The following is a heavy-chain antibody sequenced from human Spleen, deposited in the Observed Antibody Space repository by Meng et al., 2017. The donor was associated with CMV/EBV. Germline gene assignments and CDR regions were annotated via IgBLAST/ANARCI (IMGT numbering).Heavy chain of an antibody. CDR3: VRYYDRSGHHYFDY. CDR2: IYYSGGT. Sequence: SAGSISSYGSFWGWIRQPPGKGLEWIGMIYYSGGTHYNPSLKSRVIVSVDTSKKNFSLKLSSVTASDTAVYYCVRYYDRSGHHYFDYWGQGSLVTAPQ. D-gene: IGHD3-22*01. V-gene: IGHV4-39*02. J-gene: IGHJ4*02. CDR1: AGSISSYGSF.